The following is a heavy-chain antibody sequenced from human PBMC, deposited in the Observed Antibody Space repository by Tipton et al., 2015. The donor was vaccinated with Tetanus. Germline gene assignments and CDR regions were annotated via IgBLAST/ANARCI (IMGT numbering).Heavy chain of an antibody. Sequence: LRLSCAASGFTSKSHYMHWVRQAPGQGLEWLGYIYQTDSTYYNPSVRSRLTLSLQRSKNQVSLKLSSVTAADTAVYYCVRGRGLGEYSFGFEYWGQGALVTVTS. V-gene: IGHV4-30-2*01. CDR3: VRGRGLGEYSFGFEY. CDR1: GFTSKSHY. D-gene: IGHD5-12*01. CDR2: IYQTDST. J-gene: IGHJ4*02.